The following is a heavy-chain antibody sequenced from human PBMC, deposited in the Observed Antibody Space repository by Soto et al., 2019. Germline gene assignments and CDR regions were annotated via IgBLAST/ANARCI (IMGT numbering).Heavy chain of an antibody. CDR1: GGSTSSYY. Sequence: PSETLSLTCTVSGGSTSSYYWSWIRQPPGKGLEWIGYIYYSGSTNYNPSLKSRVTISVDTSKNQFSLKLSSVTAADTAVYYCARVDDFWSGYYPNYFDYWGQGTLVTVS. CDR2: IYYSGST. D-gene: IGHD3-3*01. CDR3: ARVDDFWSGYYPNYFDY. V-gene: IGHV4-59*01. J-gene: IGHJ4*02.